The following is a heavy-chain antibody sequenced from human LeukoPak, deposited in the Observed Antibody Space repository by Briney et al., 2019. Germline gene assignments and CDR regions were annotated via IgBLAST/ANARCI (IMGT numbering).Heavy chain of an antibody. Sequence: RGSLRLSCAASGLTFRLYGMHWVRQAPGKGLEWVAVILNDGSNQYYADSVKGRFTVSRDNSKNTVFLQVNSLRADDTAVYYCARDGVNWGIDLWGQGTLVIVSS. V-gene: IGHV3-33*01. CDR3: ARDGVNWGIDL. CDR1: GLTFRLYG. CDR2: ILNDGSNQ. D-gene: IGHD7-27*01. J-gene: IGHJ5*02.